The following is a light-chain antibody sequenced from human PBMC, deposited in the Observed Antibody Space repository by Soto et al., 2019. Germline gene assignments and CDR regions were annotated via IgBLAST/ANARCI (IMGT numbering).Light chain of an antibody. Sequence: QSVLTQPASVSGSPGQSITISCTGTSRDVGTYNLVSWYQQHPGKVPKLLLDEGFKRPSGISNRFSGSKSGNTASLTISGLQAADVAFYQCGPNAGLHTYGFGTRTKLTFL. J-gene: IGLJ1*01. CDR3: GPNAGLHTYG. CDR1: SRDVGTYNL. V-gene: IGLV2-23*01. CDR2: EGF.